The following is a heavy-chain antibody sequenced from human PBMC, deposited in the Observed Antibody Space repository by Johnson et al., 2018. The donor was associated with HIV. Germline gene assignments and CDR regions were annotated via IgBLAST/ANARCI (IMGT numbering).Heavy chain of an antibody. CDR3: ARAIRYYGSGTLLGGAFDI. D-gene: IGHD3-10*01. CDR2: ISYDGSNK. CDR1: GFTFSSYA. Sequence: VQLVESGGGLVQPGGSLRLSCAASGFTFSSYAMSWVRQAPGKGLEWVAVISYDGSNKYYADSVKGRFTISRDSSKNTLYLQMNSLIAEDTAVYYCARAIRYYGSGTLLGGAFDIWGQGTMVTVSS. V-gene: IGHV3-30-3*01. J-gene: IGHJ3*02.